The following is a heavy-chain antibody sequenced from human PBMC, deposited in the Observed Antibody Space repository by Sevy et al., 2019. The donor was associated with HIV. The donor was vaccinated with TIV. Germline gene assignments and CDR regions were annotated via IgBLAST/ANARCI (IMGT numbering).Heavy chain of an antibody. D-gene: IGHD2-2*01. CDR2: ISGSGGST. CDR3: AKDRWIVVVPAGHFDY. Sequence: GGSLRLSCAASGFTFSSYAMSWVRQAPGKGLEWVSAISGSGGSTYYADSVKGRFTISRDNSKNTLYLQMNSLRAEDTAVYYCAKDRWIVVVPAGHFDYWGQGTLVTVSS. V-gene: IGHV3-23*01. CDR1: GFTFSSYA. J-gene: IGHJ4*02.